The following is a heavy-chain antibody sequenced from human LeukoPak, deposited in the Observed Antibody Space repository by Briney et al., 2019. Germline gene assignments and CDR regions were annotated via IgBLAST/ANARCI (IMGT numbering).Heavy chain of an antibody. CDR1: GASISGSGYY. Sequence: SETLSLTCTVSGASISGSGYYLGWIRQPPGKGLEWIGNIYYTGNTYYNASLQSRVTISIDTSKNQFSLRLNSVTAADTAMYYCAKSGGYGLIDYWGQGTLVTVSS. J-gene: IGHJ4*02. CDR2: IYYTGNT. V-gene: IGHV4-39*01. D-gene: IGHD1-26*01. CDR3: AKSGGYGLIDY.